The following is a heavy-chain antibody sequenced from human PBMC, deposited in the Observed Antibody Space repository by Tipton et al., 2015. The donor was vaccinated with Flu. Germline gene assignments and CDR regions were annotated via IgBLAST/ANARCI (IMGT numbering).Heavy chain of an antibody. CDR2: INHSGST. CDR3: AGGPGIAAAGMYYFDY. Sequence: TLSLTCAVYGGSFSGYYWSWIRQPPGKGLEWIGEINHSGSTNYNPSLKSRVTISVDTSENQFSLKLSSVTAADTAVHYCAGGPGIAAAGMYYFDYWGQGTLVTVSS. J-gene: IGHJ4*02. V-gene: IGHV4-34*01. D-gene: IGHD6-13*01. CDR1: GGSFSGYY.